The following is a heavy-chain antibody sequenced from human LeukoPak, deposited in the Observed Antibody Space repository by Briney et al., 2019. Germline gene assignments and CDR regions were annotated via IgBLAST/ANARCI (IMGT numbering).Heavy chain of an antibody. CDR3: GRANGGNMWRGHYFDY. Sequence: RPGGSLRLSCAASGFTFSSYSMNWVRQAPGKRLEWVSYISTGSGTISYADSVKGRFTISRDNSKNTLYLQMNNLRAEDTAVYYCGRANGGNMWRGHYFDYWGQGTLVTVSS. CDR1: GFTFSSYS. J-gene: IGHJ4*02. V-gene: IGHV3-48*01. D-gene: IGHD4-23*01. CDR2: ISTGSGTI.